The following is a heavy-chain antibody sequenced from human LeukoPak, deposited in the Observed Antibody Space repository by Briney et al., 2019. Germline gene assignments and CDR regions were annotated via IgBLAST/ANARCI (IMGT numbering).Heavy chain of an antibody. D-gene: IGHD5-18*01. CDR2: ISFDGSRT. V-gene: IGHV3-30*18. J-gene: IGHJ4*02. Sequence: GGSLRLSCAASGFTFRDYGMHWVRQTPGKELEWLAVISFDGSRTYYADSVKGRFTISRDNSKNTLYLQMDSLRAEDTAVYYCAKDWNRHTVMVIYHFDYWGQGTLVTVSS. CDR1: GFTFRDYG. CDR3: AKDWNRHTVMVIYHFDY.